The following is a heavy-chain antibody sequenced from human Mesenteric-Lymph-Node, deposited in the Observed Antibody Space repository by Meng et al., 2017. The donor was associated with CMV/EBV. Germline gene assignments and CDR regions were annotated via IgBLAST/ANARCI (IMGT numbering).Heavy chain of an antibody. V-gene: IGHV4-34*01. CDR2: INHSGST. Sequence: GSLRLSCAVYGGSFSGYYWSWIRQPPGKGLEWIGEINHSGSTNYNPSLKSRVTISVDTSENYFSLKLTSVTAADTAVYYCARGRGKYYDTSAYYDSWGQGTLVTVSS. J-gene: IGHJ5*01. CDR3: ARGRGKYYDTSAYYDS. CDR1: GGSFSGYY. D-gene: IGHD3-22*01.